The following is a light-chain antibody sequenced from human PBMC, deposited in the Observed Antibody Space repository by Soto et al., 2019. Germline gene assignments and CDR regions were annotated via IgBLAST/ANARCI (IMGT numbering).Light chain of an antibody. Sequence: EIGLTQSPATLSSFPVDRVTLSCRASQYIDTTLAWYQHKPGQAPRLLIYHASLRAAGIPARFSGSGSGTDFTLTISSLEPEDFAVYYCQQRNYWQVTFGQGTRLEI. V-gene: IGKV3D-11*01. CDR2: HAS. CDR3: QQRNYWQVT. CDR1: QYIDTT. J-gene: IGKJ5*01.